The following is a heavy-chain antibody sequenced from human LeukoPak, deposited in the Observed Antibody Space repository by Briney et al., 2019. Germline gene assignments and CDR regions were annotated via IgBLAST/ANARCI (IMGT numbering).Heavy chain of an antibody. CDR3: ARDWRTYSGSPGWFDP. D-gene: IGHD1-26*01. CDR1: GFTFSSYA. V-gene: IGHV3-30-3*01. CDR2: ISYDGSNK. J-gene: IGHJ5*02. Sequence: GGSLRLSCAASGFTFSSYAMHWVRQAPGKGLEWVAVISYDGSNKYYADSVKGRFTISRDNSKNTLYLQMNSLRAEDTAVYYCARDWRTYSGSPGWFDPWGQGTLVTVSS.